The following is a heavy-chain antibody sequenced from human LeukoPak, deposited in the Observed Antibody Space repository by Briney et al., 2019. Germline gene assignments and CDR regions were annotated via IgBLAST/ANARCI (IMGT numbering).Heavy chain of an antibody. CDR3: ARGYGGGWYFDY. V-gene: IGHV3-30*03. CDR1: GFTFSNYG. J-gene: IGHJ4*02. CDR2: ISYDGSIN. Sequence: HPGGSLRLSCAASGFTFSNYGMHWVRQAPGKGLEWVAVISYDGSINYYADSVKGRFAISRDNSKNTLYLQMNSLRAEDTAVYYCARGYGGGWYFDYWGQGTLVTVST. D-gene: IGHD6-19*01.